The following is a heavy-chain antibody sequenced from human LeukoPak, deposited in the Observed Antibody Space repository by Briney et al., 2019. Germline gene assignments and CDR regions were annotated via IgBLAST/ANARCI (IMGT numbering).Heavy chain of an antibody. CDR1: GFTFRYSN. D-gene: IGHD6-13*01. V-gene: IGHV3-30*04. J-gene: IGHJ4*02. CDR3: ARENSGNDEGSYYFDY. Sequence: GGSLRLSCAASGFTFRYSNMHWVRQAPGKGLEWVAFISYDETNKFYGGSVKGRFTISRDNSKNTLFLQMESLRSEDTAVYYCARENSGNDEGSYYFDYWGQGSLVTVSS. CDR2: ISYDETNK.